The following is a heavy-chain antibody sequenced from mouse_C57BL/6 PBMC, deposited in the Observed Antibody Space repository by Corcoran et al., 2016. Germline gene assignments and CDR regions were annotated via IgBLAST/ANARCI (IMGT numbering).Heavy chain of an antibody. CDR3: ARDYYGRSWGYFDV. J-gene: IGHJ1*03. Sequence: QVQLKQSGAELVRPGASVKLSCKASGYTFTDYYINWVRQRPGQGLEWIARIYPGSGNTYYNEKFKGKATLTAEKSSSTAYMQLSSLTSEDSAVYFCARDYYGRSWGYFDVWGTGTTVTVSS. D-gene: IGHD1-1*01. V-gene: IGHV1-76*01. CDR2: IYPGSGNT. CDR1: GYTFTDYY.